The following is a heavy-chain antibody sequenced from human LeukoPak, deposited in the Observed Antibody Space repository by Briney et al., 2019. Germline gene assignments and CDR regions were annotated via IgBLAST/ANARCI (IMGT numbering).Heavy chain of an antibody. J-gene: IGHJ6*02. CDR2: INAGTGNT. CDR1: GYTFTSYA. CDR3: ARGARDNKLLWFGELSYGMDV. Sequence: GATVKVSCKASGYTFTSYAMHWVRQAPGQRLEWMGWINAGTGNTKYSQKFQGRVTITRDTSASTAYMELSSLRSEDTAVYYCARGARDNKLLWFGELSYGMDVWGQGTTVTVSS. D-gene: IGHD3-10*01. V-gene: IGHV1-3*01.